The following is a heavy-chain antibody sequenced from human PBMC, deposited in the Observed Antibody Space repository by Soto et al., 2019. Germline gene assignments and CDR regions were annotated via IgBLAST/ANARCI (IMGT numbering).Heavy chain of an antibody. CDR2: ISAYNGNT. D-gene: IGHD3-22*01. Sequence: QVPLVQSGAEVKKPGASVKVSCKASGYTFTSYGISWVRQAPGQGLEWMGWISAYNGNTNYAQKLQGRVTMTTDTSTSTAYMELRSLRSDDTAVYYCARYDPYYYDSSGHSVDYWGQGTLVTVSS. J-gene: IGHJ4*02. V-gene: IGHV1-18*01. CDR3: ARYDPYYYDSSGHSVDY. CDR1: GYTFTSYG.